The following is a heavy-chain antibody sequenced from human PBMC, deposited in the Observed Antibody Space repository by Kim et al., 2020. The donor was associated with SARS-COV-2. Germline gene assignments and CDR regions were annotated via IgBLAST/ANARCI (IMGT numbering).Heavy chain of an antibody. CDR2: ISAYNGNK. Sequence: ASVNVSCKASGYTFTSYGISWVRQAPGQGLEGMGWISAYNGNKNYAQKLKGRVTMTTDTSTSTAYMELRSLRYDDTDVYYCARDTDHYYDYGMDVWGQGTTVTVSS. V-gene: IGHV1-18*01. CDR1: GYTFTSYG. J-gene: IGHJ6*02. CDR3: ARDTDHYYDYGMDV. D-gene: IGHD2-8*02.